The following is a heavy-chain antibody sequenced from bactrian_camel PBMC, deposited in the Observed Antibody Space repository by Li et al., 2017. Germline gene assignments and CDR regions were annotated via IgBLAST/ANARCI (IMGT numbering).Heavy chain of an antibody. D-gene: IGHD6*01. Sequence: HVQLVESGGGSVQPGGSLRLSCAASGYTYINYCVGWFRKAPGKEREGIAFIDDHGRTNYADSVKGRFTISTDRADLTVYLQMNSLKPGHCRVLLCGRSSLRVALYGGRCYVLWLLGPGDPGHRL. V-gene: IGHV3-3*01. CDR1: GYTYINYC. CDR2: FIDDHGRT. CDR3: GRSSLRVALYGGRCYVLWL. J-gene: IGHJ6*01.